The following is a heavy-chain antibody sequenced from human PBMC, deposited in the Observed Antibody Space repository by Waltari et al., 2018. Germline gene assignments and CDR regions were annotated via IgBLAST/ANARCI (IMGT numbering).Heavy chain of an antibody. V-gene: IGHV4-59*08. CDR3: ARHLPHVRWNCDY. CDR1: GDSTSSYY. D-gene: IGHD4-17*01. CDR2: VYYSGST. J-gene: IGHJ4*02. Sequence: QVQLQESGPGLVKPSETLSLTCTVSGDSTSSYYWSWIRQPPGKGLEWIGYVYYSGSTNYNPSLKSRVTISVDTSKNQFSLKLSSVTAADTAVYYCARHLPHVRWNCDYWGQGTLVTVSS.